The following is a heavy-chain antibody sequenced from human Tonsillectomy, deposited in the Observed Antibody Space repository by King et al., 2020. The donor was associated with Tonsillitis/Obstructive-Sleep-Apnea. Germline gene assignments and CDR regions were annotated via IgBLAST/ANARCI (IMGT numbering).Heavy chain of an antibody. D-gene: IGHD6-19*01. J-gene: IGHJ4*02. CDR2: IYPGDSDT. CDR3: ARLGMAVAATFPSPDY. Sequence: VQLVESGAEVKKPGESLTISCTASGYSFTSYWIAWVRQMPGRGLEWMGIIYPGDSDTRNSPSFQGQVTISADKSISTAYLQWSSLKASDTAMYYCARLGMAVAATFPSPDYWGQGTLVTVSS. V-gene: IGHV5-51*01. CDR1: GYSFTSYW.